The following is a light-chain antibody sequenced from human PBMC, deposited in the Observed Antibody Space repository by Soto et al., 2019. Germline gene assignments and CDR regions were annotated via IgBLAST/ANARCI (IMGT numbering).Light chain of an antibody. CDR1: QSVSRY. V-gene: IGKV3-11*01. J-gene: IGKJ4*01. Sequence: EIVLTQSPATLSLSPGERATLSCRASQSVSRYLAWYQQKPGQAPRLLIYDASNRATGIPARFSGSGSGTEFTLTISSLEPEDFAVYYCQQRSNWPPLTFGGWTKVEIK. CDR2: DAS. CDR3: QQRSNWPPLT.